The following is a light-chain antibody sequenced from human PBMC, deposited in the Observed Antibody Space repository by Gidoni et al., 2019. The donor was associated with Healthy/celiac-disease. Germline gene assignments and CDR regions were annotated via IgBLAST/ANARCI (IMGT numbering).Light chain of an antibody. Sequence: DIQMTQSPSSLSASVGDRVTITCRASQSISSYLNWYQRKPGKAPKLLIYAASSLRSGVPSRFSGSGSGTDFTLTISSLQPEDFATYYCQQSYSTLPMYTFGQGTKLEIK. CDR1: QSISSY. V-gene: IGKV1-39*01. J-gene: IGKJ2*01. CDR2: AAS. CDR3: QQSYSTLPMYT.